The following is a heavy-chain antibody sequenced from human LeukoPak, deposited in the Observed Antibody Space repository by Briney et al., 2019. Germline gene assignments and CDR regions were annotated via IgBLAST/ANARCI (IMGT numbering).Heavy chain of an antibody. V-gene: IGHV3-23*01. CDR2: ISGSGGST. Sequence: GGSLRLSCAASGFTFSDYSMNWVRQAPGKGLEWVSGISGSGGSTYYADSVKGRFTISRDNSKNTLYLQMNSLRVEDTAVYYCAKDRGRTWVQVANWGQGTLVTVSS. J-gene: IGHJ4*02. CDR1: GFTFSDYS. CDR3: AKDRGRTWVQVAN. D-gene: IGHD2-15*01.